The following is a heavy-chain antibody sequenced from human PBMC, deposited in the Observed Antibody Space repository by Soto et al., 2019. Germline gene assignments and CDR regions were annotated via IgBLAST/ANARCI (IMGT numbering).Heavy chain of an antibody. CDR3: ARDGSSTANWIDP. D-gene: IGHD2-2*01. V-gene: IGHV4-31*03. CDR2: TGHTGNT. Sequence: SETRSLTCSVSGDAVYIGGYYLTWIRKHPGKRLERIAYTGHTGNTYCNLTLESRVTRSGDTCRSHSALKLASVTAADTAVYLWARDGSSTANWIDPWGQGTLVTVSS. CDR1: GDAVYIGGYY. J-gene: IGHJ5*02.